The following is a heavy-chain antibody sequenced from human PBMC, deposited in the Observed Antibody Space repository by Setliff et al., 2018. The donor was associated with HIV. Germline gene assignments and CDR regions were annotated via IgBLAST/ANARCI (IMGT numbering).Heavy chain of an antibody. Sequence: ASVKVSCKASGYTFTSYGISWVRQAPGQGLEWMGWISAYNGNTNYAQKLQGRVTMTTDTSTSTAYMELRSLRSDDTAVYYCARAGRLWFGELSLDYWGQGTLVTVSS. D-gene: IGHD3-10*01. J-gene: IGHJ4*02. CDR2: ISAYNGNT. V-gene: IGHV1-18*01. CDR3: ARAGRLWFGELSLDY. CDR1: GYTFTSYG.